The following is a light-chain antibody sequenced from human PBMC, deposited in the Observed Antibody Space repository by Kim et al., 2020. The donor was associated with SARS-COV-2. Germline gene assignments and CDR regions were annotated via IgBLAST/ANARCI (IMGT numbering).Light chain of an antibody. CDR3: QQYVSSPYT. CDR2: GAS. V-gene: IGKV3-20*01. J-gene: IGKJ2*01. Sequence: LSPGESATLSCRASQSVSSSYLAWYQQKPGQAPRLLIYGASTRATAIPDRFSGSGSGTDFTLTISRLEPEDFAVYYCQQYVSSPYTFGQGTKLEI. CDR1: QSVSSSY.